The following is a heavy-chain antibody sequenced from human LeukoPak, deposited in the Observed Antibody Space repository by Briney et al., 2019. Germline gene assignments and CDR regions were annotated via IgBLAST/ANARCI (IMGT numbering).Heavy chain of an antibody. D-gene: IGHD2-15*01. Sequence: GGSLRLSCAASGFTFSSYAMHWVRQAPGKGLEWVAVISYDGSNKYYADSVKGRFTISRDNSKSTLYLQMNSLRAEDTAVYYCARVVAATYFDYWGQGTLVTVSS. CDR1: GFTFSSYA. J-gene: IGHJ4*02. CDR3: ARVVAATYFDY. CDR2: ISYDGSNK. V-gene: IGHV3-30*04.